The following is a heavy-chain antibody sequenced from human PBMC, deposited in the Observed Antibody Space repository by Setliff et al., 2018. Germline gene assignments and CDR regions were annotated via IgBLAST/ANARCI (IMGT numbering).Heavy chain of an antibody. J-gene: IGHJ3*02. D-gene: IGHD2-2*01. CDR3: ARAPGTVVVPASRSAFGI. Sequence: ASVKVSCKASGYTFSNYGISWVRQAPGQGLEWMGWISAYNGYIIYAQKLQGRVTMTTDTSTSTAYMEVRSLRSDDTAVYYCARAPGTVVVPASRSAFGIWGQGTMVTVSS. CDR1: GYTFSNYG. V-gene: IGHV1-18*01. CDR2: ISAYNGYI.